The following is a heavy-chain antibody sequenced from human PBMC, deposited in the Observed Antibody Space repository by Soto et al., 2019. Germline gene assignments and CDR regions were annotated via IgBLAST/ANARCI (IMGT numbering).Heavy chain of an antibody. Sequence: VQLVESGGDVVKAGGSLRLSCVGSGFTFSSYNMHWVRQAPGKGLEWVSSISASSTYIHYADSVKGRFTISRDNANNSLYLNMNSLRAADTAVYYCARNGNFYDSGGSRDYWGQGTLVTVSS. CDR2: ISASSTYI. J-gene: IGHJ4*02. CDR1: GFTFSSYN. D-gene: IGHD3-22*01. CDR3: ARNGNFYDSGGSRDY. V-gene: IGHV3-21*01.